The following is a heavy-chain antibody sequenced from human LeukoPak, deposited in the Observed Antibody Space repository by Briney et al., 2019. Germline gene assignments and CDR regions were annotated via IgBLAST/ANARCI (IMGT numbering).Heavy chain of an antibody. CDR3: AKAGDIVVVVAAFDY. D-gene: IGHD2-15*01. CDR2: ISYDGSNK. Sequence: GGSLRLSCAASGFTFSSYGTHWVRQAPGKGLEWVAVISYDGSNKYYADSVKGRFTISRDNSKNTLYLQMNSLRAEDTAVYYCAKAGDIVVVVAAFDYWGQGTLVTVSS. CDR1: GFTFSSYG. V-gene: IGHV3-30*18. J-gene: IGHJ4*02.